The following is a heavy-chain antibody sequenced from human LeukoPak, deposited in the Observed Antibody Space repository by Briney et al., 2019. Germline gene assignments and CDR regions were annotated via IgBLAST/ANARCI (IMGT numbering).Heavy chain of an antibody. CDR2: ISYDGSNK. V-gene: IGHV3-30*18. CDR1: GFTFSSYG. CDR3: AKESWLAEHFSYYFDY. Sequence: PGRSLRHSCAASGFTFSSYGMHWVRQAPGKGLEWVAVISYDGSNKCYADSVKGRFTISRDNSKNTLYLQMNSLRAEDTAVYYCAKESWLAEHFSYYFDYWGQGTLVTVSS. J-gene: IGHJ4*02. D-gene: IGHD6-19*01.